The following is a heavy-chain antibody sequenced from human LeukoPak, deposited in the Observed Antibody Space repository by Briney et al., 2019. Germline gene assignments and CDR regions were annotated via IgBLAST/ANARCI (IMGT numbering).Heavy chain of an antibody. V-gene: IGHV3-21*04. CDR1: GFSFSAYN. Sequence: PGGSLRLSCAASGFSFSAYNMNWVRQAPGKGLEWVASINGRGGLIYYSDSVKGRFTISRDNAHNSLDLHMNSLRVGDTAVYYCAKGGITMTDYYFDYWGQGTLVTVSS. CDR2: INGRGGLI. J-gene: IGHJ4*02. D-gene: IGHD1-14*01. CDR3: AKGGITMTDYYFDY.